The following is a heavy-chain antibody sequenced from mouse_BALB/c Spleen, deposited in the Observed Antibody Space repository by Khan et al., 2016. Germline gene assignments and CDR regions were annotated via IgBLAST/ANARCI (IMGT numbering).Heavy chain of an antibody. Sequence: QVQLQQSGAELVRPGSSVKISCKASGYAFSSYWMNWVKQRPGQGLEWIGQIYPGDGDTNYNGKFKGKATLTADKSSSTAYMQLSSLTSEDSAVYFCARYDDDRFDYWGQGTTLTFSS. CDR1: GYAFSSYW. V-gene: IGHV1-80*01. CDR3: ARYDDDRFDY. J-gene: IGHJ2*01. D-gene: IGHD2-4*01. CDR2: IYPGDGDT.